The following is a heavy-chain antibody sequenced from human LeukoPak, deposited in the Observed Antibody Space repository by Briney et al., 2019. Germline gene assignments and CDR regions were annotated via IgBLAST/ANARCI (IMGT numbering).Heavy chain of an antibody. CDR2: ISSSSSTI. CDR3: AREGVTYYDFWSGPDWYFDY. D-gene: IGHD3-3*01. J-gene: IGHJ4*02. V-gene: IGHV3-48*01. CDR1: GFTFSSYS. Sequence: GGSLRLPCAASGFTFSSYSMNWVRQAPGKGLEWVSYISSSSSTIYYADSVKGRFTISRDNAKNSLYLQMNSLRAEDTAVYYCAREGVTYYDFWSGPDWYFDYWGQGTLVTVSS.